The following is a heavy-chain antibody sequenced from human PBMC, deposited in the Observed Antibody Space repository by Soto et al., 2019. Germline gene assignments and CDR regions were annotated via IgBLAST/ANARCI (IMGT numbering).Heavy chain of an antibody. CDR3: ARDLDYGDYGPLFYYYYGMDV. CDR2: IYPGDSKT. J-gene: IGHJ6*02. V-gene: IGHV5-51*01. D-gene: IGHD4-17*01. CDR1: GFSFTTYW. Sequence: GESLKISCKGSGFSFTTYWIAWVRQMPGKGLEWMGIIYPGDSKTTYSPSFQGQVTISADKSISTAYLQWSSLKASDTAMYYCARDLDYGDYGPLFYYYYGMDVWGQGTTVTVSS.